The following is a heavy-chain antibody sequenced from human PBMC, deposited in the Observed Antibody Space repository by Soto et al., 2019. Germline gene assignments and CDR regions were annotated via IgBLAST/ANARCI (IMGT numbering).Heavy chain of an antibody. CDR1: GFTFSSYW. CDR2: IKQDGSEK. J-gene: IGHJ6*02. Sequence: PXGSLRLSCAASGFTFSSYWMSGVRQAPGKGLEWVANIKQDGSEKYYVDSVKGRFTISRDNAKNSLYLQMNSLRAEDTAVYYCARDQYSSSSEEYYYYYYGMDVWGQGTTVTSP. D-gene: IGHD6-6*01. CDR3: ARDQYSSSSEEYYYYYYGMDV. V-gene: IGHV3-7*03.